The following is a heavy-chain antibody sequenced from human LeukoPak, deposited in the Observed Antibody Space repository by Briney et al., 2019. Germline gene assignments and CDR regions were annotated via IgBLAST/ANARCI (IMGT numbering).Heavy chain of an antibody. CDR3: ARHEEEDGRNAKTFWF. CDR2: IFYSGRT. CDR1: GASIGGSNYY. J-gene: IGHJ4*02. Sequence: SETLPLTCTVSGASIGGSNYYWGWVRQPPGMGLEWIGSIFYSGRTYYNPSPSLKRRVTISVDSSKNQFSLRLTSVTAADTAVYYCARHEEEDGRNAKTFWFWGQGTLVTV. D-gene: IGHD3-3*01. V-gene: IGHV4-39*01.